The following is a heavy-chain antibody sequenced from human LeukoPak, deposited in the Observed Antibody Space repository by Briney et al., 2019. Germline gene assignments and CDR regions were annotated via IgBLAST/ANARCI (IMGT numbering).Heavy chain of an antibody. J-gene: IGHJ4*02. Sequence: SETLSLTCTVSGGSISSGDYYRSWIRQPPEKGLEWIGYIYYSGSTYYNPSLKSRVTISVDTSKNQFSLKLSSVTAADTAVYYCARDRGDSTFDYWGQGTLVTVSS. V-gene: IGHV4-30-4*01. CDR1: GGSISSGDYY. CDR2: IYYSGST. CDR3: ARDRGDSTFDY. D-gene: IGHD4-17*01.